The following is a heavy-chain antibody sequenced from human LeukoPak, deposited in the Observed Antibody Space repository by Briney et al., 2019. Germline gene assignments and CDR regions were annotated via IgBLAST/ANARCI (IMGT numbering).Heavy chain of an antibody. D-gene: IGHD2-2*01. Sequence: GASVKVSCKASGGTFSSYAISWVRQAPGQGLEWMGRIIPIFGTANYAQKFQGRVTITTDESTSTAYMELSSLRSEDTAVYYCARGPCGSTSCLTEINFDYWGQGTLVTVSS. V-gene: IGHV1-69*05. CDR2: IIPIFGTA. CDR3: ARGPCGSTSCLTEINFDY. CDR1: GGTFSSYA. J-gene: IGHJ4*02.